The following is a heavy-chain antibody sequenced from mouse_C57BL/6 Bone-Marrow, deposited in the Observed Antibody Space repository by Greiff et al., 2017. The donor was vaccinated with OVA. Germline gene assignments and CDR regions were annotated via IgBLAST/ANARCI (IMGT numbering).Heavy chain of an antibody. CDR2: IYPGSGST. D-gene: IGHD1-1*01. V-gene: IGHV1-55*01. J-gene: IGHJ2*01. Sequence: QVQLQQSGAELVKPGASVKMSCKASGYTFTSYWITWVKQRPGQGLEWIGDIYPGSGSTNYNEKFKSKATLTVETSSSTAYMQLSSLTSEDSAVYYCARRDYYGSSYSFDYWGQGTTLTVSS. CDR3: ARRDYYGSSYSFDY. CDR1: GYTFTSYW.